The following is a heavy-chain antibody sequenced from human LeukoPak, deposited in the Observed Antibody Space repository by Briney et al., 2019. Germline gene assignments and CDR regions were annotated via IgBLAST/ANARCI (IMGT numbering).Heavy chain of an antibody. CDR2: ISGSGGST. V-gene: IGHV3-23*01. CDR3: AREMYSSGSTPLDY. J-gene: IGHJ4*02. D-gene: IGHD6-19*01. CDR1: GFTFSSYA. Sequence: QPGGSLRLSCAASGFTFSSYAMSWVRQAPGKGLEWVSAISGSGGSTYYADSVKGRFTISRDNSKNTLYLQMNNLRAEDTAVYYCAREMYSSGSTPLDYWGQGTLVTVSS.